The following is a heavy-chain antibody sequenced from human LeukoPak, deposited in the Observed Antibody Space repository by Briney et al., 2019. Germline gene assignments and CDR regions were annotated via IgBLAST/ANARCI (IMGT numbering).Heavy chain of an antibody. Sequence: SETLSLTCAVYGGSFSGYYWSWIRQPPGKGLEWIGRVYTSGSSNYNPSVKSRVTMSVDTSKNQFSLKLSSVTAADTAVYSCARENQTDSRYFDYWGQGTLVTVSS. CDR3: ARENQTDSRYFDY. D-gene: IGHD1-1*01. V-gene: IGHV4-59*10. J-gene: IGHJ4*02. CDR1: GGSFSGYY. CDR2: VYTSGSS.